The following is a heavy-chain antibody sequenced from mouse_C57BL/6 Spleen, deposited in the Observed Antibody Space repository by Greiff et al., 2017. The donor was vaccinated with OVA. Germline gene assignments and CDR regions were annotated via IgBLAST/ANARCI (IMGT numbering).Heavy chain of an antibody. D-gene: IGHD4-1*02. CDR2: INPSTGGT. CDR1: GYSFTGYY. J-gene: IGHJ4*01. CDR3: ATPTGTNYAMDY. Sequence: EVQLQQSGPELVKPGASVKISCKASGYSFTGYYMNWVKQSPEKSLEWIGEINPSTGGTTYNQKFKAKATLTVDKSSSTAYMQLKSLTSEDSAVYYCATPTGTNYAMDYWGQGTSVTVSS. V-gene: IGHV1-42*01.